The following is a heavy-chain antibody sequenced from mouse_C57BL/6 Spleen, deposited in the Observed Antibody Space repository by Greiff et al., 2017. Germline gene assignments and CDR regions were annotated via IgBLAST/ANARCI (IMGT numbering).Heavy chain of an antibody. J-gene: IGHJ1*03. CDR2: INPNNGGT. CDR1: GYTFTDYY. V-gene: IGHV1-26*01. CDR3: ARGHYYYGSSYDWYFDV. Sequence: VQLQQSGPELVKPGASVKISCKASGYTFTDYYMNWVKQSHGKSLEWIGDINPNNGGTSYNQKFKGKATLTVDKSSSTAYMGLRSLTSEDSAVYYCARGHYYYGSSYDWYFDVCGTGAADTVYS. D-gene: IGHD1-1*01.